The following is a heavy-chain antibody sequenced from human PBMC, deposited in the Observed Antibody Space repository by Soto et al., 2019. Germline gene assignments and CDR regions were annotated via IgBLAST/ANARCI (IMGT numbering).Heavy chain of an antibody. D-gene: IGHD3-3*01. CDR2: IIPIFGTA. Sequence: GASVKVSCKASGGTFRSYAISWVRQAPGQGLAWMGGIIPIFGTANYAQKFQGRVTITADKSTSTAYMELSSLRSEDTAGYYCARGGNGIFGVDYVGYYYGMDVWGQGTTVTVS. CDR3: ARGGNGIFGVDYVGYYYGMDV. CDR1: GGTFRSYA. J-gene: IGHJ6*02. V-gene: IGHV1-69*06.